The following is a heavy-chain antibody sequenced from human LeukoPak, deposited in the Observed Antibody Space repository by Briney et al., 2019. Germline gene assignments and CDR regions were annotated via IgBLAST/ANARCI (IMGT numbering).Heavy chain of an antibody. Sequence: SVKVSCKASGGTFSSYAISWVRQAPGQGLEWMGRIIPILGIANYAQKFQGRVTITADKSTSTAYMELSSLRSEDTAVYYCATAPWSSGSYYNPLYYYYGMDVWGQGTTVTVSS. J-gene: IGHJ6*02. D-gene: IGHD3-10*01. CDR2: IIPILGIA. CDR1: GGTFSSYA. V-gene: IGHV1-69*04. CDR3: ATAPWSSGSYYNPLYYYYGMDV.